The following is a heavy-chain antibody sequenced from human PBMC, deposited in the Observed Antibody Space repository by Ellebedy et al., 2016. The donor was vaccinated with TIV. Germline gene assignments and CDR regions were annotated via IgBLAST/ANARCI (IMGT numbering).Heavy chain of an antibody. CDR2: ISWNSNEI. Sequence: SLKISCEASGFNFDHYAMHWVRLAPGRGLEWVSGISWNSNEIDYADSVQGRFTISRDNAKNSLYLQMNSLRGEDTALYYCARGSTALTRGCFDYWGQGSQVTVSS. CDR1: GFNFDHYA. V-gene: IGHV3-9*01. D-gene: IGHD4-17*01. CDR3: ARGSTALTRGCFDY. J-gene: IGHJ4*02.